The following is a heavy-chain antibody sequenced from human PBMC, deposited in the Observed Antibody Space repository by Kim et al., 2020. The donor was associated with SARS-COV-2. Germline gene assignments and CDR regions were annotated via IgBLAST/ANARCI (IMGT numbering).Heavy chain of an antibody. CDR3: ARVRGGSYHLDY. V-gene: IGHV4-59*01. D-gene: IGHD1-26*01. J-gene: IGHJ4*02. Sequence: NYNPSLKSRVTISVDTSKTQFSLKLSSVTAADTAVYYCARVRGGSYHLDYWGQGTLVTVSS.